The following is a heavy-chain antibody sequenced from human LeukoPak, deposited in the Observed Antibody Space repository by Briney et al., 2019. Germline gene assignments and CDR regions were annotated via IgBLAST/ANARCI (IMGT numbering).Heavy chain of an antibody. CDR1: GFTFSNYA. CDR3: ARDVVDVGFADY. V-gene: IGHV3-30-3*01. Sequence: PGGSLRLSCAASGFTFSNYAMHWVRQPPGRGLEGVAVISFDGANEYYADSVKGRFTISRDKSSNTLYLQMSSLRTEDTAVYYCARDVVDVGFADYWGQGTLVTVSS. D-gene: IGHD2-21*01. CDR2: ISFDGANE. J-gene: IGHJ4*02.